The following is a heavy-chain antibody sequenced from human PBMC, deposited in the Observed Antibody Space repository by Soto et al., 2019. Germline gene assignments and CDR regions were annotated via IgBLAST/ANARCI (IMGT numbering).Heavy chain of an antibody. J-gene: IGHJ3*02. CDR1: GGTFSSYA. Sequence: SVKVSCKASGGTFSSYAISWVRQAPGQGLEWMGGIIPIFGTANYAQKFQGRVTITADESTSTAYMELSSLRSEDTAVYYCARDRRENCSGGSCYSDNDAFDIWGQGTMVTVS. CDR2: IIPIFGTA. V-gene: IGHV1-69*13. CDR3: ARDRRENCSGGSCYSDNDAFDI. D-gene: IGHD2-15*01.